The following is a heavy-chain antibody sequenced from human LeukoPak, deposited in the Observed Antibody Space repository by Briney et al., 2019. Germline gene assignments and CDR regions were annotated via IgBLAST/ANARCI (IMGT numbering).Heavy chain of an antibody. CDR2: IRSKANSYAT. V-gene: IGHV3-73*01. Sequence: GESLKISCAASGFTFSGSAMHWVRQASGKGLEWVGRIRSKANSYATAYAASVKGRFTISRDGSKNTAYLQMNSLKTEDTAVYYCTRTRDGYNAWIFDYWGQGTLVTVSS. J-gene: IGHJ4*02. CDR1: GFTFSGSA. CDR3: TRTRDGYNAWIFDY. D-gene: IGHD5-24*01.